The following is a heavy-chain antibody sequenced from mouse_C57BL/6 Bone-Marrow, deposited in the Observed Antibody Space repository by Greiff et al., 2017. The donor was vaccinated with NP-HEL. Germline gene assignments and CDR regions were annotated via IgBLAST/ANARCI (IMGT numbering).Heavy chain of an antibody. CDR1: GYTFTSYW. V-gene: IGHV1-55*01. CDR2: IYPGSGST. Sequence: VQLQQPGAELVKPGASVKMSCKASGYTFTSYWITWVKQRPGQGLEWIEDIYPGSGSTNYNEKFKSKATLTVDTSSSTAYMQLSSLTSEDSAVYYCARLPDGSNWYFDVWGTGTTVTVSS. D-gene: IGHD1-1*01. J-gene: IGHJ1*03. CDR3: ARLPDGSNWYFDV.